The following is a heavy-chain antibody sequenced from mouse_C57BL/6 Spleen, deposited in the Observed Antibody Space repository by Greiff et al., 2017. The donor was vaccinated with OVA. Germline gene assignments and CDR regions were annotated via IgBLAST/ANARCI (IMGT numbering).Heavy chain of an antibody. Sequence: VKVVESGAELVKPGASVKLSCKASGYAFSSYWMNWVKQRPGKGLEWIGQIYPGDGDTNYNGKFKGKATLTADKSSSTAYLQLSSLPSEDSAVYFWARSEGYGGTYWGQGTLVTVSA. CDR2: IYPGDGDT. D-gene: IGHD1-1*02. V-gene: IGHV1-80*01. J-gene: IGHJ3*01. CDR1: GYAFSSYW. CDR3: ARSEGYGGTY.